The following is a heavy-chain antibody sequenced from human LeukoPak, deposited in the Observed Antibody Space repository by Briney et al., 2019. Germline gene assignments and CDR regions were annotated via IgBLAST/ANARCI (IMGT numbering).Heavy chain of an antibody. J-gene: IGHJ4*02. CDR3: ARDGHYYDSSGYYFRGVLDY. CDR1: GFTFSSYA. D-gene: IGHD3-22*01. CDR2: ISYDGSNK. Sequence: GRSLRLSCAASGFTFSSYAMHWVRQAPGKGLEWVAVISYDGSNKYYADSVNGRFTISRDNSKNTLYLQMNSLRAEDTAVYYCARDGHYYDSSGYYFRGVLDYWGQGTLVTVSS. V-gene: IGHV3-30-3*01.